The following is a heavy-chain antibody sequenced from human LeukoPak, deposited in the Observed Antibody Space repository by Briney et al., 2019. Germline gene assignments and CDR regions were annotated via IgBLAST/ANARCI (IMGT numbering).Heavy chain of an antibody. J-gene: IGHJ4*02. Sequence: PGGSLRLSCAASGCTFSSYSMNWVRQAPGKGLEWLCAINYNGAITDYADSVKGRFTISRDNAKNSLYLRMDSLRAEDTALYYCARDRLGPSFSVSHFDLWGQGTLVTVSS. V-gene: IGHV3-20*04. D-gene: IGHD3-3*02. CDR2: INYNGAIT. CDR3: ARDRLGPSFSVSHFDL. CDR1: GCTFSSYS.